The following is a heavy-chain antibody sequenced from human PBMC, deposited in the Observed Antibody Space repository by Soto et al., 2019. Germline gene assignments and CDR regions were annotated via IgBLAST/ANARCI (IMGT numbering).Heavy chain of an antibody. CDR3: ARAGYLGYYFDY. CDR2: IYHSGST. Sequence: TSETLSLTCAVSGGSISSSNWWSWDRQPPGKGLEWIGEIYHSGSTNYNPSLKSRDTISVDKSKNQFSLKLSSVTAADTAVYYCARAGYLGYYFDYWGQGTLVTVSS. V-gene: IGHV4-4*02. J-gene: IGHJ4*02. CDR1: GGSISSSNW. D-gene: IGHD3-9*01.